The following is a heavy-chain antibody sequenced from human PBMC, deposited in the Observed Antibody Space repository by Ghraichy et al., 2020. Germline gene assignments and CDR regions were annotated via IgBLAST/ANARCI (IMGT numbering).Heavy chain of an antibody. D-gene: IGHD2-2*02. V-gene: IGHV1-69*13. J-gene: IGHJ6*02. Sequence: VKVSCKASGGTFSSDAINWVRQAPGQGLEWMGGIIPIFGTTNFAQKFQGRVTITADESTSTGYMELSSLIFEDTAVYYCARAGGYCSSASCYKGPHYYGMDVWGQGTTVTVSS. CDR1: GGTFSSDA. CDR2: IIPIFGTT. CDR3: ARAGGYCSSASCYKGPHYYGMDV.